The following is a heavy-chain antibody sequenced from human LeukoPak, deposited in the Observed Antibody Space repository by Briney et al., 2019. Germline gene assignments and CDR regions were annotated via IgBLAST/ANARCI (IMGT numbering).Heavy chain of an antibody. V-gene: IGHV4-61*08. D-gene: IGHD6-13*01. J-gene: IGHJ6*02. CDR1: GGSINSGGYY. CDR3: ARESRSSSWYVGGYYGMDV. Sequence: PSETLSLTCTVSGGSINSGGYYWSWIRQPPGKGLEWIGYIYYSGSTNYNPSLKSRVTISVDTSKNQFSLKLSSVTAADTAVYYCARESRSSSWYVGGYYGMDVWGQGTTVTVSS. CDR2: IYYSGST.